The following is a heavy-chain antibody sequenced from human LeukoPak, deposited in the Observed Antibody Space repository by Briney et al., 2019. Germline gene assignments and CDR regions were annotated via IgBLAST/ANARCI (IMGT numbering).Heavy chain of an antibody. J-gene: IGHJ4*02. CDR1: GFTFSSYA. CDR2: ISGSGGTT. D-gene: IGHD6-13*01. Sequence: PGGSLRLSCAASGFTFSSYAMSWVRQAPGKGLEWVSGISGSGGTTYYADSVKGRSTISRDNSKNTLYLQMNSLRAEDTAVYYCAKVFGNWYLDYWGQGTLVTVSS. V-gene: IGHV3-23*01. CDR3: AKVFGNWYLDY.